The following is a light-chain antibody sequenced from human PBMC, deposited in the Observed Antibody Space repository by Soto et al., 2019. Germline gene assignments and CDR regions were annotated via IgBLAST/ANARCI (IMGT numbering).Light chain of an antibody. V-gene: IGKV1-39*01. Sequence: DIKMTQSPSSLSASVGAXVTITSRASQNIGRFLNWHQQKPGKAPNVMINVASNLQSGVPSRFSASGSGTDLTLTLNSLQPEDVATYYCQQGYSTPWTLGQGTKVDIK. CDR1: QNIGRF. J-gene: IGKJ1*01. CDR2: VAS. CDR3: QQGYSTPWT.